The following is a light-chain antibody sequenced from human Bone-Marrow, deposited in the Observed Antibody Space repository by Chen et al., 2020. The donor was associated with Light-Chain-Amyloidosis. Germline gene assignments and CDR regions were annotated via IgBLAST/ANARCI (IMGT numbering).Light chain of an antibody. V-gene: IGLV2-23*01. Sequence: QSALPQPASVSGSPGQSITLSCTGSSSDVGTYNLVSWYQHHPGKAPNRLIYEAKKRPSGVSNRFSGSRSGYTASLTISGLQAEDEADYYCCSYAGRGKMFGGGTKLTVL. CDR2: EAK. J-gene: IGLJ3*02. CDR1: SSDVGTYNL. CDR3: CSYAGRGKM.